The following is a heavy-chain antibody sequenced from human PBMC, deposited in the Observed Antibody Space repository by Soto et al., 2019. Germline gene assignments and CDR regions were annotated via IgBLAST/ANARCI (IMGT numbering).Heavy chain of an antibody. CDR3: AVNYYGSGSNYYYGMDV. CDR1: GGTFSSYA. CDR2: IIPIFGTA. J-gene: IGHJ6*02. V-gene: IGHV1-69*01. Sequence: QVQLVQSGAEVKKPGSSVKVSCKASGGTFSSYAISWVRQAPGQGLEWMGGIIPIFGTANYAQKFQGRVTITADESTSPAYMELSSLRSEDTAVYYCAVNYYGSGSNYYYGMDVWGQGTTVTVSS. D-gene: IGHD3-10*01.